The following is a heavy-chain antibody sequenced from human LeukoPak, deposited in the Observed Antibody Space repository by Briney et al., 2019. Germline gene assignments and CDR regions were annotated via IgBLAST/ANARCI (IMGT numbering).Heavy chain of an antibody. Sequence: PSETLSLTCTVSGGSISSGSYYWSWIRQPAGKGLEWIGRIYTSGSTNYNPSLKSRVTISVDTSKNQFSLKLSSVTAADTAVYYCARGLSTVIWGQGTLVTVSS. J-gene: IGHJ4*02. D-gene: IGHD4-17*01. V-gene: IGHV4-61*02. CDR2: IYTSGST. CDR1: GGSISSGSYY. CDR3: ARGLSTVI.